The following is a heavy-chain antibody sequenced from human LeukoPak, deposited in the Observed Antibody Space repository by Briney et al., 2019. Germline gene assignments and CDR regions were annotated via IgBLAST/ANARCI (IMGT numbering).Heavy chain of an antibody. V-gene: IGHV1-2*02. D-gene: IGHD3-10*02. Sequence: ASVKISCKASGYTFTGHYMHWVRQAPGQGLEWMGWINPNSGGTNYAQKFQGRVTMTRDTSISTAYMELSRLRSDDTAVYYCAIRSLFGPTQDYFDYWGQGTLVTVSS. J-gene: IGHJ4*02. CDR2: INPNSGGT. CDR1: GYTFTGHY. CDR3: AIRSLFGPTQDYFDY.